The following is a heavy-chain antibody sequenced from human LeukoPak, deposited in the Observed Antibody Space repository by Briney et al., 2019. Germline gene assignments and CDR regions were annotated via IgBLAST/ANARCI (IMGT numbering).Heavy chain of an antibody. D-gene: IGHD4-23*01. CDR1: GFTFSSYA. CDR3: AKDTLGRYGGYL. V-gene: IGHV3-30-3*01. CDR2: ISYDGSNK. Sequence: GGSLRLSCAASGFTFSSYAMHWVRQPPGKGLEWVAVISYDGSNKYYADSVKGRFTNSRDNSKNTLYLQMSSLRAEDTAVYYCAKDTLGRYGGYLGGQGTLVIVYS. J-gene: IGHJ4*02.